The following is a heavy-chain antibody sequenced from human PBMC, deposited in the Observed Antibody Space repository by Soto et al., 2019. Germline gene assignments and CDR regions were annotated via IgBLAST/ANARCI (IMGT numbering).Heavy chain of an antibody. Sequence: LRLSCAASGFTFDDYAMHWVRQAPGKGLEWVSGISWNSGSIGYADSVKGRFTISRDNAKNSLYLQMNSLRAEDTALYYCAKDRVAGTATYSYYFGYWGQGTLVTVSS. CDR1: GFTFDDYA. D-gene: IGHD6-19*01. V-gene: IGHV3-9*01. J-gene: IGHJ4*02. CDR3: AKDRVAGTATYSYYFGY. CDR2: ISWNSGSI.